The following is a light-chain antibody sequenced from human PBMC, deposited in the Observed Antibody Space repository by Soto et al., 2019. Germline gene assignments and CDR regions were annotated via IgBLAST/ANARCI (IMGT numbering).Light chain of an antibody. CDR3: QQYGNSPMYT. J-gene: IGKJ2*01. CDR1: QSIASTY. V-gene: IGKV3-20*01. CDR2: GAS. Sequence: EIVLTQSPGTLSLSPGERATLSCRASQSIASTYLAWYQQKPGQAPRLLIYGASSRATGIPERFSGSGSGTDFTLTISRLEPEDFAVYYCQQYGNSPMYTFGQGTKLEIK.